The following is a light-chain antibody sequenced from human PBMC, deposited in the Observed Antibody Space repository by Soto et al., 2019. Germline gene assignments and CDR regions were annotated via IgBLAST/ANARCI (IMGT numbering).Light chain of an antibody. CDR1: SSDVGSHNL. J-gene: IGLJ1*01. V-gene: IGLV2-14*02. CDR3: SSYTSSSTLYV. CDR2: DVS. Sequence: QSALTQPASVSGSPGQSITISCTGTSSDVGSHNLVSWYQQHPGKAPKVMIYDVSNRPSGVSNRFSGSKSGNTASLTISGLQAEDEADYYCSSYTSSSTLYVFGTGTKVTVL.